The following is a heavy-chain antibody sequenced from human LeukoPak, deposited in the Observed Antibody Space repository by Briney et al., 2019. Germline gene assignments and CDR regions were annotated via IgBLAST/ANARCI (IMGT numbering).Heavy chain of an antibody. Sequence: TGWSLRLSCAASGFTFSSYGMHWVRPAPGKGLEWVAVIWYDGSNKYYADSVKGRFTISRDNSKNTLYLQMNSLRAEDTAVYYCTRDLTMIVVATPDYYYGMDVWGQGTTVTVSS. D-gene: IGHD3-22*01. CDR3: TRDLTMIVVATPDYYYGMDV. V-gene: IGHV3-33*01. CDR1: GFTFSSYG. J-gene: IGHJ6*02. CDR2: IWYDGSNK.